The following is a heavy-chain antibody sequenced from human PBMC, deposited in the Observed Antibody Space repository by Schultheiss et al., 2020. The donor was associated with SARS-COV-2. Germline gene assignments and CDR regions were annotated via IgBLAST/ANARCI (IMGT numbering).Heavy chain of an antibody. CDR3: ARVTSSSGD. CDR1: GYTFADFY. CDR2: INPNSGGT. D-gene: IGHD6-13*01. Sequence: ASVKVSCKASGYTFADFYIHWVRQAPGQGLEWMGWINPNSGGTSYAQNFQGRLTMTRDTSISTAYMELSRLRSDDTAVYYCARVTSSSGDWGQGTLVTVSS. J-gene: IGHJ4*02. V-gene: IGHV1-2*02.